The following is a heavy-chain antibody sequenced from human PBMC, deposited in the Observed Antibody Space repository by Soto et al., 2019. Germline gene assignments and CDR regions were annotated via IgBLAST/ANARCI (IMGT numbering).Heavy chain of an antibody. CDR1: GGSISSYY. Sequence: SETLSLTCTVSGGSISSYYWSWIRQPPGKGLEWIGYIYYSGSTNYNPSLKSRVTISVDTSKNQFSLKLSSVTAADTAVYYCARAGGNWVVRGIPYNWFDPWGQGTLVTVSS. CDR2: IYYSGST. D-gene: IGHD3-10*01. CDR3: ARAGGNWVVRGIPYNWFDP. J-gene: IGHJ5*02. V-gene: IGHV4-59*01.